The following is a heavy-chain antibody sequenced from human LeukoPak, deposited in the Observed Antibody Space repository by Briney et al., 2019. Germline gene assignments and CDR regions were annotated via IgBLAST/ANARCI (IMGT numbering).Heavy chain of an antibody. CDR2: IYHSGST. Sequence: KPSETLSLTCAVSGYSISSGYYWGWIRQPPGKGLEWIGSIYHSGSTYYNPSLKSRVTISVDTSKNQFSLKLSSVTAADTAVYYCARHDVRCSSTSCYTDNAFDIWGQGTMVPVSS. CDR1: GYSISSGYY. D-gene: IGHD2-2*02. V-gene: IGHV4-38-2*01. J-gene: IGHJ3*02. CDR3: ARHDVRCSSTSCYTDNAFDI.